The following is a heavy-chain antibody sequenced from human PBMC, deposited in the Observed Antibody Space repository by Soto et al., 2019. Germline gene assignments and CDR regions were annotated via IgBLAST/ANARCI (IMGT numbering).Heavy chain of an antibody. Sequence: DVQLEESGGGLVQRGGSLRLSSAASGLSLSTYSLNWVSQAPRKGLEWVSYLSGSSDTIYYAESVKGRFTISRYNAKDSLYLQMHSLRDHDTAVYFCARGFDLQYGMDFWGQRTTITVSS. CDR2: LSGSSDTI. D-gene: IGHD3-10*01. J-gene: IGHJ6*02. CDR1: GLSLSTYS. V-gene: IGHV3-48*02. CDR3: ARGFDLQYGMDF.